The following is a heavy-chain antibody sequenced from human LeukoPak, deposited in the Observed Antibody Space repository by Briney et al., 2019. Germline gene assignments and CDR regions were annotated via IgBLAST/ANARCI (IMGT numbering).Heavy chain of an antibody. CDR3: AGRPRYCSSTSCYFDY. D-gene: IGHD2-2*01. V-gene: IGHV1-69*13. CDR2: IIPIFGTA. Sequence: ASVKVSCKASGGTFSSYALSWVRQAPGQGLEWMGGIIPIFGTANYAQKFQGRVTITADESTSTAYMELSSLRSEDTAVYYCAGRPRYCSSTSCYFDYWGQGTLVTVSS. CDR1: GGTFSSYA. J-gene: IGHJ4*02.